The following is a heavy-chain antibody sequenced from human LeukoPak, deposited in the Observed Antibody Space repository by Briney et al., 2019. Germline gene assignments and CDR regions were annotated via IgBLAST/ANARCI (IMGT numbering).Heavy chain of an antibody. CDR1: GYTFTDSY. V-gene: IGHV1-2*02. D-gene: IGHD3-22*01. CDR2: INPKSGDT. J-gene: IGHJ6*03. CDR3: ASDYFESGGLGYYYYYIDV. Sequence: ASVKVSCEAPGYTFTDSYIHWVRQAPGQGLEWMGWINPKSGDTKYAEKFQGRVTVTRDTSITTAYMELSRLRSDDTAVYYCASDYFESGGLGYYYYYIDVWGKETTVTVSS.